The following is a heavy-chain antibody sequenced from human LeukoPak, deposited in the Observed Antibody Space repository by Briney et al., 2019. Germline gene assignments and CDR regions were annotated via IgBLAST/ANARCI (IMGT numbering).Heavy chain of an antibody. CDR2: FDPEDGAT. J-gene: IGHJ5*02. CDR3: ATGDSSSQQNWFDP. Sequence: ASVKVSCKVSGYTLTELSMHWVRQAPGKGLEWMGGFDPEDGATIYAQKFQGRVTMTEDTSTDTAYMELSSLRSEDTAVYYCATGDSSSQQNWFDPWGQGTLVTVSS. D-gene: IGHD6-6*01. V-gene: IGHV1-24*01. CDR1: GYTLTELS.